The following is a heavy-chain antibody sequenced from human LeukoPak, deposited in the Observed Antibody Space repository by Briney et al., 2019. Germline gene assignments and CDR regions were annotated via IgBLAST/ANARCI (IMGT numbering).Heavy chain of an antibody. CDR2: MNQLGNEK. CDR3: ARGTYYYEF. CDR1: KFTFSSYW. J-gene: IGHJ4*02. D-gene: IGHD3-16*01. V-gene: IGHV3-7*04. Sequence: GGSLRLSCAASKFTFSSYWMSLVRQAPGKGLEWVAYMNQLGNEKNYVDSVKGRFTISRDNAKNSLYLQMNSLRDEDTAVYYCARGTYYYEFWGQGTLVTVSS.